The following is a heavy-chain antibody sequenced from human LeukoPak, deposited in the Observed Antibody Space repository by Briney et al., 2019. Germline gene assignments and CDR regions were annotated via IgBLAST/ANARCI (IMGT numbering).Heavy chain of an antibody. V-gene: IGHV3-7*01. CDR1: GFTFTNYC. J-gene: IGHJ4*02. D-gene: IGHD3-3*01. CDR3: ARLREIPVFGVVTKSTSYFDY. Sequence: GGSLRLSCAASGFTFTNYCMSWVRQAPGKGLELVADIKQDRSEKYYVDSVKGRFTISRDNAKNSLYLQMNSLRAEDTAGYYCARLREIPVFGVVTKSTSYFDYWGQGTLVTVSS. CDR2: IKQDRSEK.